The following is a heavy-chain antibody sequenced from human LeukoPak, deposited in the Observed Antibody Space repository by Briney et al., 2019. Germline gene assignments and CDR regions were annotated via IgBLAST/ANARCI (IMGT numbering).Heavy chain of an antibody. D-gene: IGHD6-6*01. CDR1: GGSFSGYY. CDR3: ARVHRIAARSRYYFDY. CDR2: INHSGST. Sequence: SETLSLTCAVDGGSFSGYYWSWIRQPPGKGLEWSGEINHSGSTNYNPSLKSRVTISVDTSKNQFSLKLSSVTAADTAVYYCARVHRIAARSRYYFDYWGQGTLVTVSS. V-gene: IGHV4-34*01. J-gene: IGHJ4*02.